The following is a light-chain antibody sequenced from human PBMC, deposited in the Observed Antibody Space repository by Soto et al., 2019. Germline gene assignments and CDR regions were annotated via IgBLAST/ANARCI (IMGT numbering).Light chain of an antibody. CDR2: GTS. CDR1: QGIRNN. CDR3: QQSYSTPLT. V-gene: IGKV1-39*01. J-gene: IGKJ4*01. Sequence: DIQMTQSPSSLFASVGDRVPITCRASQGIRNNLGWYQQKPGKAPKRLIYGTSNLQYGAPSRFSGSGSGTDFTLTISSLQPEDFATYYCQQSYSTPLTFGGGTKVDIK.